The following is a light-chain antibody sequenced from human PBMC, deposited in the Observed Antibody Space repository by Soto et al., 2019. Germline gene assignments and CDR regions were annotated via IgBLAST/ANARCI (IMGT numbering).Light chain of an antibody. V-gene: IGKV3-20*01. J-gene: IGKJ4*01. CDR2: GAS. CDR1: QSVSSSY. Sequence: EIVVTQSPGTLSLSPGDRATLSCRASQSVSSSYLEWYQQKPGKAPRPSIYGASSRDTGIPDRFSGSGAGTEFTLTISRLEPEDFAVYYCQPYSSSTRTFGGGTKVDI. CDR3: QPYSSSTRT.